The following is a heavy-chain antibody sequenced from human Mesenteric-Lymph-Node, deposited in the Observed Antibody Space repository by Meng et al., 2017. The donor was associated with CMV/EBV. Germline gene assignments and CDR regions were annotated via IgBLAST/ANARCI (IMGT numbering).Heavy chain of an antibody. CDR2: INHSGST. D-gene: IGHD3-9*01. J-gene: IGHJ4*02. Sequence: QVQLPPGGAGLLKPSETLSCTGAVMGGSFSGYYWNWIRQSPEKGLEWIGEINHSGSTTYNPSFTSRIIISVDTSTNQISLNMSSVTAADTAVYYCARGSSYDILTGYFDYWGQGALVTVSS. V-gene: IGHV4-34*01. CDR3: ARGSSYDILTGYFDY. CDR1: GGSFSGYY.